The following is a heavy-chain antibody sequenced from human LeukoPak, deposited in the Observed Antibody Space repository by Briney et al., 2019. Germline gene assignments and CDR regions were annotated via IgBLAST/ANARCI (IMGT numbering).Heavy chain of an antibody. V-gene: IGHV3-9*01. CDR1: GFTFDDYA. J-gene: IGHJ4*02. Sequence: GGSLRLSCAASGFTFDDYAMHWVRQAPGKGLEWVSGISWNSGSIGYADSVKGRFTISRDNAKNSLYLQMNSLRIEDTAVYYCVRDWGDSGDYWGQGTLVTVSS. CDR3: VRDWGDSGDY. CDR2: ISWNSGSI. D-gene: IGHD2-21*02.